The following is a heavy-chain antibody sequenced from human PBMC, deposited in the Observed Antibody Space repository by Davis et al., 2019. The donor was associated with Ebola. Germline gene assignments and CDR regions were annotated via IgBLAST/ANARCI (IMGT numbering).Heavy chain of an antibody. V-gene: IGHV4-59*11. J-gene: IGHJ4*02. CDR1: GYSISSHY. Sequence: PSETLSLTCTVSGYSISSHYWSWIRQSPGKGLEWIGNIYYSGSTNYNPSLRSRVTISVDTSKNQFSLNLSSVTAADTAVYFCSRFGEGAYWGQGTLVTVSS. D-gene: IGHD2-21*01. CDR3: SRFGEGAY. CDR2: IYYSGST.